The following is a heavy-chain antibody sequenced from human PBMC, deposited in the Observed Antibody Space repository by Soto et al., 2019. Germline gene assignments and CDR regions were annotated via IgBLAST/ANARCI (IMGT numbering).Heavy chain of an antibody. CDR1: GFTFSNYA. Sequence: EVQLLESGGGLVQPGGSLRLSCTASGFTFSNYAMSWVRQAPGKGLEWVSTISGSGDSTNYADSVKGQFAISRDNSNNMLYMQMDSLRVEDTAVYYCAKETRRGYCSGGICYGYFDYWGQGTLVTVSS. V-gene: IGHV3-23*01. D-gene: IGHD2-15*01. J-gene: IGHJ4*02. CDR3: AKETRRGYCSGGICYGYFDY. CDR2: ISGSGDST.